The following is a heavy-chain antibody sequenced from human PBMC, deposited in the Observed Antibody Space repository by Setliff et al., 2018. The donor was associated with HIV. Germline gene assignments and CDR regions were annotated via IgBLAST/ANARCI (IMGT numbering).Heavy chain of an antibody. CDR2: INPDSGGT. V-gene: IGHV1-2*02. D-gene: IGHD3-16*01. Sequence: ASVKVSCKSSGYTFTAYYIHWVRQARGQGLEWMGWINPDSGGTNYARKFQGRVTTTRDTSISTAYMELNSLRSDDTAVYYCATAGGRSWFDPWGPGTLVTVSS. CDR1: GYTFTAYY. CDR3: ATAGGRSWFDP. J-gene: IGHJ5*02.